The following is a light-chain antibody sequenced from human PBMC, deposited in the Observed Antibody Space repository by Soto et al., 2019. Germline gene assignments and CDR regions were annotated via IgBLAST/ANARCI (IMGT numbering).Light chain of an antibody. CDR3: QQLIRFPTK. Sequence: IQLTQSPSSLSASVGDRVTITCRASQGISNSLAWYQQKPGKAPKLLMYLDSTLQSGVPPRVSGTGSGTNFTLTISSLQPEDFATYYCQQLIRFPTKFGQGNKVEIK. CDR1: QGISNS. CDR2: LDS. J-gene: IGKJ1*01. V-gene: IGKV1-9*01.